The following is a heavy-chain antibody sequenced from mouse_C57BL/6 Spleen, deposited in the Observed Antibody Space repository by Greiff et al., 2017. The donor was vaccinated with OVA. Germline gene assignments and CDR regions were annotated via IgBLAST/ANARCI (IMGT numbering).Heavy chain of an antibody. CDR3: ARIADYYGSSYWYFDV. V-gene: IGHV8-8*01. D-gene: IGHD1-1*01. Sequence: QVTLKVSGPGLLQPSQTLSLTCSFSGFSLSTFGMGVGWIRQPSGQGLEWLAHIWWDDDKYYNPALKSRLTISKDTSKNQVFLKIANVDTADTATYYCARIADYYGSSYWYFDVWGTGTTVTVSS. CDR1: GFSLSTFGMG. J-gene: IGHJ1*03. CDR2: IWWDDDK.